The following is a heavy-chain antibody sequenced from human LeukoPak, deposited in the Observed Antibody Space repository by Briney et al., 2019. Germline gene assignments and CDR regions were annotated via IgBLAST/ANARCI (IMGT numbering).Heavy chain of an antibody. D-gene: IGHD6-13*01. Sequence: GGSLRLSCAASESTISTYGMHWVRQAPGKGLERVSYISSSGSTIYYADSVKGRFTISRDNAKNSLYLQMNSLRAEDTAVYYCARERVAAPGDYWGQGTLVTVSS. CDR3: ARERVAAPGDY. CDR2: ISSSGSTI. J-gene: IGHJ4*02. V-gene: IGHV3-48*04. CDR1: ESTISTYG.